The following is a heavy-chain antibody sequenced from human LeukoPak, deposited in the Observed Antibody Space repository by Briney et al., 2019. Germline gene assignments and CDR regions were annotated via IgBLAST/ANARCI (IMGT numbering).Heavy chain of an antibody. CDR3: ARYSVAAYNWFDP. D-gene: IGHD6-6*01. Sequence: SETLSLTCTVSGVSISSYYWSWIRQPPVKGQEWIGYIYYSGGTNYNPSLKSRVTISVDTSENQFSLKLSSVTAADTAVYYCARYSVAAYNWFDPWGQGTLVTVSS. CDR1: GVSISSYY. J-gene: IGHJ5*02. V-gene: IGHV4-59*01. CDR2: IYYSGGT.